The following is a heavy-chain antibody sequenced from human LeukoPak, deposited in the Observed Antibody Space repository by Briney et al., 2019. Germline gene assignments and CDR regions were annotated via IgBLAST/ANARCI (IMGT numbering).Heavy chain of an antibody. CDR3: ATSSSSWYFRFDP. V-gene: IGHV6-1*01. D-gene: IGHD6-13*01. J-gene: IGHJ5*02. CDR2: AYYRSKWYN. CDR1: GDSVSSNSAA. Sequence: SQTLSLTCAISGDSVSSNSAACNWIRQSPSRGLEWLGRAYYRSKWYNDYAVSVKSRITINPDTSKNQFSLQLNSVTPEDTAVYYCATSSSSWYFRFDPWGQGTLVTVSS.